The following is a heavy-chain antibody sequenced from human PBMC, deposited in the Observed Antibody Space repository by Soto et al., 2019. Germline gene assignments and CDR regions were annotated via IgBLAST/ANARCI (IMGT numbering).Heavy chain of an antibody. Sequence: SETLSLTCAVYGGSFSGYYWTWIRQPPGTGLEWIGEINHSGSTNYNPSLKSRVTISVDTSKNQFSLKLSSVTAADTAVYYCARNYIAAAGYYYYGMDVWGQGTTVTVSS. CDR1: GGSFSGYY. V-gene: IGHV4-34*01. CDR2: INHSGST. CDR3: ARNYIAAAGYYYYGMDV. J-gene: IGHJ6*02. D-gene: IGHD6-13*01.